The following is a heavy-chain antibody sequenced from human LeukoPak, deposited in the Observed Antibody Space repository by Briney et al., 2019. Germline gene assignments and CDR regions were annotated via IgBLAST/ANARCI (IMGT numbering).Heavy chain of an antibody. J-gene: IGHJ4*02. CDR1: GGSISSYY. V-gene: IGHV4-59*01. CDR3: ARVYSSGWYYFDY. CDR2: IYYSGST. Sequence: SETLSLTCTVSGGSISSYYWSWIRQPPGRGLEWIGYIYYSGSTNYNPSLKSRVTISVDTSKNQFSLKLSSVTAADTAVYYCARVYSSGWYYFDYWGQGTLVTVSS. D-gene: IGHD6-19*01.